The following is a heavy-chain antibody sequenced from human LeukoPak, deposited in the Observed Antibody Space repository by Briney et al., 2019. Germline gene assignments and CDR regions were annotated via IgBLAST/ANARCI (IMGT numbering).Heavy chain of an antibody. CDR2: ISSTGST. CDR1: GGSVSSGGYY. J-gene: IGHJ3*02. Sequence: SETLSLTCTVSGGSVSSGGYYWSWIRQPAGKGLEYLGRISSTGSTNYNPSLRSRVTISLDTSKNHFSLKLSSVTAADTAVYYCASSVGDTLTFDIWGQGTMVTVSS. CDR3: ASSVGDTLTFDI. D-gene: IGHD4-23*01. V-gene: IGHV4-61*02.